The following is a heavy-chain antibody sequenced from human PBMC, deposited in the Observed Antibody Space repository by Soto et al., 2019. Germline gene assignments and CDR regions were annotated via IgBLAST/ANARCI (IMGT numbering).Heavy chain of an antibody. Sequence: QVQLQESGPGLVKPSETLSLTCTVSGGSMNDYYWSWIRQPPGKGLEWIGYIFYSGSTKYSPSLKSRLTISVDTSKNQFSLILSSVTAADTAVYYCARVLYNSGWNGYYFYMDVWGKGTTVTVSS. CDR3: ARVLYNSGWNGYYFYMDV. D-gene: IGHD6-19*01. V-gene: IGHV4-59*01. CDR2: IFYSGST. CDR1: GGSMNDYY. J-gene: IGHJ6*03.